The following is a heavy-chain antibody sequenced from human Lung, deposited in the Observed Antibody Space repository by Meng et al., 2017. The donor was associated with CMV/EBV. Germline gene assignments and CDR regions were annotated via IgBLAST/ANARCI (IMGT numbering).Heavy chain of an antibody. CDR2: IYYSGST. V-gene: IGHV4-59*01. D-gene: IGHD3-10*01. CDR1: VGSISSYY. J-gene: IGHJ5*02. Sequence: QWHLQEPGPGLVKPSETLSLTCTVSVGSISSYYWGWIRQPPGKGLEWIGYIYYSGSTNYNPSLKSRVTISVDTSKNQFSLKLSSVTAADTAVYYCAREEGIGGFDPWGQGTLVTVSS. CDR3: AREEGIGGFDP.